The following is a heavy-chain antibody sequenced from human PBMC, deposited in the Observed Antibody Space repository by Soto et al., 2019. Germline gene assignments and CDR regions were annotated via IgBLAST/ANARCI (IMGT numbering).Heavy chain of an antibody. CDR3: ARLYYDFWSGYPTDYGMDV. J-gene: IGHJ6*02. Sequence: PGGSLTLSCAASGFTFSSYAMHWVRQAPGKGLEWVAVISYCGSNKYYADSVKGRFTISRDNSKNALYLQMNSLRSEDTAVYYCARLYYDFWSGYPTDYGMDVWGQGTTVTV. D-gene: IGHD3-3*01. CDR1: GFTFSSYA. V-gene: IGHV3-30-3*01. CDR2: ISYCGSNK.